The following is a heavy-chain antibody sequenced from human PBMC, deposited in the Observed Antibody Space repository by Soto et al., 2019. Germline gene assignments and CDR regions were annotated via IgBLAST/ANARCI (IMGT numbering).Heavy chain of an antibody. J-gene: IGHJ5*01. CDR3: ARGPPYSSGWYVSRNWFDY. CDR2: IIPIFATS. CDR1: GGTFNSFA. D-gene: IGHD6-19*01. V-gene: IGHV1-69*01. Sequence: QVQLVQSGAEVRKPGSSVNVSCKASGGTFNSFAISWVRQAPGQGLEWMGGIIPIFATSNYPQRFQGRVTITVDEATSTGSMELSRPRSEDTAVYYCARGPPYSSGWYVSRNWFDYWGQGTLVTVSS.